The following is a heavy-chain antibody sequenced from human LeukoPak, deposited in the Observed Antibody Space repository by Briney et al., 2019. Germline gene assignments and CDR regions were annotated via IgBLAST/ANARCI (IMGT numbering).Heavy chain of an antibody. CDR1: GGSISSYY. CDR3: ARGDCGGDCYQYYFDY. J-gene: IGHJ4*02. CDR2: IYYSGSA. V-gene: IGHV4-59*01. D-gene: IGHD2-21*02. Sequence: SETLSLTCTVSGGSISSYYWSWIRQPPGKGLEWIGYIYYSGSANYHPSLKSRVTISVDTSKNQFSLELSSVTAADTAVYYCARGDCGGDCYQYYFDYWGQGTLVTVSS.